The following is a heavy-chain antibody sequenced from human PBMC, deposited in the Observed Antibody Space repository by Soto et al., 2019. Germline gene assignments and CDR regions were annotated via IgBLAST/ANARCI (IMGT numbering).Heavy chain of an antibody. D-gene: IGHD5-12*01. J-gene: IGHJ4*02. CDR1: GFTFSNYA. Sequence: QVQLVESGGGVVQPGRSLRLSCAASGFTFSNYAMHWVRQAPGKGLEWVAIIWYDGSNKYYEDSVKGRFTISRDNSQNTVNLQMNSLSAEDKAFYYCSRGGGDSAYDFDSWGQGTLVTVSS. V-gene: IGHV3-33*01. CDR3: SRGGGDSAYDFDS. CDR2: IWYDGSNK.